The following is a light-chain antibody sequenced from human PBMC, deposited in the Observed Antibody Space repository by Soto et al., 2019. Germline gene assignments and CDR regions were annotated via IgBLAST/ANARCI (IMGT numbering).Light chain of an antibody. Sequence: DIQMTQSPSSLSASVGDRVTITCRASQSIVTYLNWYLQKPGKAPNLLIYDASTLERGVPSRFSGTGSGTEFTLAISSLQPDDFATYYCQQYHRSSVTFGQGTRLEI. CDR2: DAS. CDR1: QSIVTY. J-gene: IGKJ5*01. CDR3: QQYHRSSVT. V-gene: IGKV1-5*01.